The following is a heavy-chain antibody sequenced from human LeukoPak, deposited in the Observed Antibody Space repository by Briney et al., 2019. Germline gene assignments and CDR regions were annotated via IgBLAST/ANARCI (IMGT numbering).Heavy chain of an antibody. CDR3: ARFKGGTGFDY. V-gene: IGHV4-39*01. CDR2: ISSSGKS. Sequence: PSETLSLTCAVSGGSISTTDFDWAWIRQPPGQGLEWIATISSSGKSYYNPYLMSRVTISVDTPKNQFSLDVTSVTAADTGLFYCARFKGGTGFDYWGRGILVIVS. D-gene: IGHD1-26*01. CDR1: GGSISTTDFD. J-gene: IGHJ4*02.